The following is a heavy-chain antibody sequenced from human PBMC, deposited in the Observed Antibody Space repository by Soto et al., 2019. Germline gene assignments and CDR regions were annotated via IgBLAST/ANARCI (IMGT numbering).Heavy chain of an antibody. CDR3: ARGGGFCGADCYKGGIDY. CDR1: GFTFSPYT. Sequence: QVQLVESGGGVVQPGRSLRLSCAASGFTFSPYTMHWVRQTPGKALEWVAGISYDGSDKSYADSVRGRFTISRDNSKNTLFLQMNSLRAEDTALYYCARGGGFCGADCYKGGIDYWGQGALVTVSS. J-gene: IGHJ4*02. V-gene: IGHV3-30-3*01. D-gene: IGHD2-21*02. CDR2: ISYDGSDK.